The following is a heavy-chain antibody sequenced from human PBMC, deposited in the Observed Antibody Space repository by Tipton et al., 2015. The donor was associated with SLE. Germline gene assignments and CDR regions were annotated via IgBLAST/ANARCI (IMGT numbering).Heavy chain of an antibody. CDR1: GFAFSSHW. D-gene: IGHD3-16*01. Sequence: GSLRLSCAASGFAFSSHWMSWVRLAPGKGLEWVANIKEDGSEKYYVDSVKGRFTISRDNAKNSVSLQMTSLRAEDTAVYYCASSSGFGYSPRADAFDIWGQGTMVTVSS. V-gene: IGHV3-7*01. CDR3: ASSSGFGYSPRADAFDI. J-gene: IGHJ3*02. CDR2: IKEDGSEK.